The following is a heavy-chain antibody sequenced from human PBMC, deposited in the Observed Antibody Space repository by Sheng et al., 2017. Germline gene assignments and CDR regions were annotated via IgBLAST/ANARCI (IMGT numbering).Heavy chain of an antibody. CDR3: ARCTMGVTVDY. CDR2: ISGSGDST. J-gene: IGHJ4*02. D-gene: IGHD3-10*01. Sequence: QVKLVESGGGLVNPGGSLRLSCAVSGFTFSDYYMSWIRQAPGKGLEWVSYISGSGDSTYYADSVKGRFTSSRDNAKNSLFLQMNSLRAEDTAMYYCARCTMGVTVDYWGQGTLVTVSS. CDR1: GFTFSDYY. V-gene: IGHV3-11*01.